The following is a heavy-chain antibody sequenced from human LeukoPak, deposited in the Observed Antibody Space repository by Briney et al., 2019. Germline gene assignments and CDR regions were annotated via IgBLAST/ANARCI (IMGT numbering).Heavy chain of an antibody. Sequence: MSSETLSLTCAVYGGFFSGYYWSWIRQPPGKGLEWIGEINHSGSTNYNPSLKSRVTISVDTSKNQFSLKLSSVTAADTAVYYCARGSRRYYGSGSYYGYWGQGTLVTVSS. J-gene: IGHJ4*02. V-gene: IGHV4-34*01. D-gene: IGHD3-10*01. CDR3: ARGSRRYYGSGSYYGY. CDR1: GGFFSGYY. CDR2: INHSGST.